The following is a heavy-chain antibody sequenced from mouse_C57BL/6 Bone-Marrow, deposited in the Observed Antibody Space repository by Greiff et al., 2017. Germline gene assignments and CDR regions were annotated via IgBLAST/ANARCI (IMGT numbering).Heavy chain of an antibody. D-gene: IGHD2-3*01. V-gene: IGHV1-59*01. CDR3: AREGYYELYAIDY. J-gene: IGHJ4*01. Sequence: QVQLQQPGAELVRPGTSVKLSCKASGYTFTSYWMHWVKQRPGQGLEWIGVIDPSDSYTNYNQKFKGKATLTVDTSSSTAYMQLSSLTSEDSAVYFCAREGYYELYAIDYWGQGTSVTVSS. CDR1: GYTFTSYW. CDR2: IDPSDSYT.